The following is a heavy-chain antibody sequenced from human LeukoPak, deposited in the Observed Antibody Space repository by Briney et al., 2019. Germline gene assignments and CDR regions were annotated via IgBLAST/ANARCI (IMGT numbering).Heavy chain of an antibody. CDR1: GFTFSSYA. CDR3: AKHLTPERDYDYAWGRPFDY. Sequence: GGSLRLSCAASGFTFSSYAMSWVRQAPGKGLEWVSAISGSGGSTYYADSVKGRFTISRDNSKNTLYLQMNSLRAEDTAVYYCAKHLTPERDYDYAWGRPFDYWGQGTLVTVSS. V-gene: IGHV3-23*01. CDR2: ISGSGGST. J-gene: IGHJ4*02. D-gene: IGHD3-16*01.